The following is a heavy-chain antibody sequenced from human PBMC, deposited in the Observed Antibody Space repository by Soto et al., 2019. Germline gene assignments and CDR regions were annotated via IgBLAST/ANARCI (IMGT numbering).Heavy chain of an antibody. CDR2: TNQDGSGK. J-gene: IGHJ4*02. CDR3: STDLSGQYDY. V-gene: IGHV3-7*01. Sequence: GGSLRLSCAASGFTFSSYWMSWVRQAPGKGLEWVASTNQDGSGKYYADSVQGRFTISRDNANNALYLHMNSLRAEDTAIYYCSTDLSGQYDYWGQGVLVTVSS. CDR1: GFTFSSYW. D-gene: IGHD3-16*02.